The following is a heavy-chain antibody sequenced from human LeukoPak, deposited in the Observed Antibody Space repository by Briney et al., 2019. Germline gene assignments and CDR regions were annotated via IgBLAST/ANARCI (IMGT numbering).Heavy chain of an antibody. CDR3: ARGGGNDYKYNAFDI. CDR2: ISSSGSSK. V-gene: IGHV3-48*03. J-gene: IGHJ3*02. D-gene: IGHD4-11*01. CDR1: GFTFSSHE. Sequence: GGSLRLSCAASGFTFSSHEMNWVRQAPGKGLECVSYISSSGSSKYYADSVKGRFTISRDNAKKSLYLQMNIMRAEDTAVYYWARGGGNDYKYNAFDIWGQGTMVTVSS.